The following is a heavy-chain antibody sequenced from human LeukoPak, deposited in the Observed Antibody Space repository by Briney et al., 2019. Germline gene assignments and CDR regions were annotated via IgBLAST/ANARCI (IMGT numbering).Heavy chain of an antibody. Sequence: PGGSLRLSCAASGFTFSSYAMSWVRQAPGKGLEWVSAISGSGGSTYYADSVKGRFTISRDNSKNTLYLQMNSLRAEDTAVYYCAKDEGGSYYDFWSGYFELGFFDYWGQGTLVTVSS. V-gene: IGHV3-23*01. CDR1: GFTFSSYA. CDR2: ISGSGGST. CDR3: AKDEGGSYYDFWSGYFELGFFDY. J-gene: IGHJ4*02. D-gene: IGHD3-3*01.